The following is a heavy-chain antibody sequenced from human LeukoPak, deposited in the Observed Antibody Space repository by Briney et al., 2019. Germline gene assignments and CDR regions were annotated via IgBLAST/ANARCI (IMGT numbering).Heavy chain of an antibody. CDR1: GFTFSSYG. J-gene: IGHJ4*02. D-gene: IGHD6-19*01. CDR2: ISYDGSNK. V-gene: IGHV3-30*03. CDR3: ARDLRWLVRGYFDY. Sequence: GGSLRLSCAASGFTFSSYGMHWVRQAPGKGLEWVAVISYDGSNKYYADSVKGRFTISRDNSKNTLCLQMNSLRAEDTAVYYCARDLRWLVRGYFDYWGQGTLVTVSS.